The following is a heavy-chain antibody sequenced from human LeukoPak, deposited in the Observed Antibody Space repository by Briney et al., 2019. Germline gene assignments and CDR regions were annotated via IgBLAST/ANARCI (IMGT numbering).Heavy chain of an antibody. CDR2: IYTSGIT. D-gene: IGHD3-22*01. Sequence: SETLSLTCTVSGGSLSSYYWSWIRQPAGKGLEWIGRIYTSGITKYNPSLKSRVTVSVDTSKNQFSLKLNSVTAADTAVYYCARDSGTYYRDTSDYYYDYWGQGTLVTVSS. CDR3: ARDSGTYYRDTSDYYYDY. J-gene: IGHJ4*02. V-gene: IGHV4-4*07. CDR1: GGSLSSYY.